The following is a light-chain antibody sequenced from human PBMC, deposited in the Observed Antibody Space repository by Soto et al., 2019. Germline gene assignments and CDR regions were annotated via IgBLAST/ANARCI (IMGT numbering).Light chain of an antibody. CDR1: QSASTF. J-gene: IGKJ1*01. CDR2: DAS. V-gene: IGKV1-5*01. CDR3: QQYNRYAVT. Sequence: DIQMTQSPSTLSASVGDRVTITCRASQSASTFLAWYQQKPGQAPKLLIYDASTLQSGVPSRFIASGSGTEFALTISGLQPDDFAVYYCQQYNRYAVTFGQGTKVEIK.